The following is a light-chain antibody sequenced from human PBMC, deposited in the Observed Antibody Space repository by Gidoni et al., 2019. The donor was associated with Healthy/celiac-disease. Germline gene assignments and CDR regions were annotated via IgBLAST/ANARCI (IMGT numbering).Light chain of an antibody. V-gene: IGLV1-40*01. CDR3: QSYDSSLSGNVV. J-gene: IGLJ2*01. CDR2: GNS. CDR1: SSNIGAGYD. Sequence: QSVLTQPPSVSGAPGQRVTISCTGSSSNIGAGYDVHWYQQLPGTAPKLLIYGNSNRPSGVPDRFSGSKSGTSASLAITGLQAEDEADYYCQSYDSSLSGNVVFGGGTKLTDL.